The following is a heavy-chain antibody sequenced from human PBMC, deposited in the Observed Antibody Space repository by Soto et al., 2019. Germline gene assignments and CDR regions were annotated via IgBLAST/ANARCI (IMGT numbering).Heavy chain of an antibody. CDR3: ARPTECYNIVGAFDI. CDR1: GGSISSSSYY. V-gene: IGHV4-39*01. J-gene: IGHJ3*02. Sequence: PSETLSLTCTVSGGSISSSSYYWGWIRQPPGKGLEWIGSIYYSGSTYYNPSLKSRVTISVDTSKNQFSLKLSSVTAAATAVYYCARPTECYNIVGAFDIWGKGTMVNV. CDR2: IYYSGST. D-gene: IGHD1-26*01.